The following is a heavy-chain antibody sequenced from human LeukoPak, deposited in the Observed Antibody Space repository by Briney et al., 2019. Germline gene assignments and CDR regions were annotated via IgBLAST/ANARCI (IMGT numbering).Heavy chain of an antibody. CDR3: AGSDSGGYLFAY. CDR2: TYYRSKWYN. D-gene: IGHD3-22*01. J-gene: IGHJ4*02. Sequence: SQTLSLTCAISGDSVSSNTAAWNWIRQSPSRGLEWLGRTYYRSKWYNDYAVSVKSRITINTDTSKNQFPLQLNSVTPEDTAVYYRAGSDSGGYLFAYWGQGTLVTVSS. V-gene: IGHV6-1*01. CDR1: GDSVSSNTAA.